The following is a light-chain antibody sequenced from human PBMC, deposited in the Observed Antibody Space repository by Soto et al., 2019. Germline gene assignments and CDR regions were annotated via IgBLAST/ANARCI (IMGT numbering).Light chain of an antibody. Sequence: DIQMTQSPSSLSAYLGDRVTITCLASQGISNYLAWYQQKPGRLPKLLLFGASTLQSGVPARFSGSGSGTLFTLTSNGLLPEDVAPCSCQKYDRAPFTFGPGTKVDFK. V-gene: IGKV1-27*01. CDR1: QGISNY. CDR3: QKYDRAPFT. J-gene: IGKJ3*01. CDR2: GAS.